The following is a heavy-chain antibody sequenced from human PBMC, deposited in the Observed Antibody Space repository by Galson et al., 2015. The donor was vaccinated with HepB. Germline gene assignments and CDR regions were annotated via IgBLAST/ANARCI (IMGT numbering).Heavy chain of an antibody. CDR2: IRSKANSYVT. V-gene: IGHV3-73*01. J-gene: IGHJ5*02. CDR3: TQGLWWHSPGFDP. D-gene: IGHD2-21*01. CDR1: GFTFSGSA. Sequence: SLRLSCAASGFTFSGSAMHWVRQASGKGLEWVGRIRSKANSYVTAYAASVKGRFTISRDDSKNTAYLQMNSLKTEDTAVYYCTQGLWWHSPGFDPWGQGTLVTVSS.